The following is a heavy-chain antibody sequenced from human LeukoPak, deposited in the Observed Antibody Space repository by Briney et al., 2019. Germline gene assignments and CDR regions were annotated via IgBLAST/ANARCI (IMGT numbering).Heavy chain of an antibody. D-gene: IGHD3-10*01. Sequence: PGGSLRLSCAASGFTFSSYWMSWVRQAPGKGLEWVANIKQDGSEKYYVDSVKGRFTISRDNAKNSLYLQMNSLRAEDTAVYYCARDAVRGVTGYNWFDPWGQGTLVTVSS. V-gene: IGHV3-7*01. J-gene: IGHJ5*02. CDR3: ARDAVRGVTGYNWFDP. CDR1: GFTFSSYW. CDR2: IKQDGSEK.